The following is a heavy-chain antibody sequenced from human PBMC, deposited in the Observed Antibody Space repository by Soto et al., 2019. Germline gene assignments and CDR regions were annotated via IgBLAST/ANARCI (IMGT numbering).Heavy chain of an antibody. Sequence: QVQLQESGPGLVKPSGTLSLTCAVSGGSISSSNWWSWVRQPPGKGLEWIGEIYHSGSTNYNPSLRIRRTISVDKSKTQFSLKLSSVTAADTAVYYCARVLGNDAFDIWGQGTMVTVSS. CDR3: ARVLGNDAFDI. D-gene: IGHD3-3*02. J-gene: IGHJ3*02. CDR2: IYHSGST. V-gene: IGHV4-4*02. CDR1: GGSISSSNW.